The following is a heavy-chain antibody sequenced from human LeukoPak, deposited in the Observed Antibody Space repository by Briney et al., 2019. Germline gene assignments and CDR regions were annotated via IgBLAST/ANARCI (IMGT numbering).Heavy chain of an antibody. D-gene: IGHD3-10*01. Sequence: SETLSLTCTVSGGSISSYYWSWIRQPPGKGLQWIGNIYYSGSTNYNPSLKSRVTISVDTSKNQFSLKLSSVTAADTAVYYCARAVTMVRGLIYYGMDVWGQGTTVTVSS. J-gene: IGHJ6*02. CDR3: ARAVTMVRGLIYYGMDV. V-gene: IGHV4-59*01. CDR1: GGSISSYY. CDR2: IYYSGST.